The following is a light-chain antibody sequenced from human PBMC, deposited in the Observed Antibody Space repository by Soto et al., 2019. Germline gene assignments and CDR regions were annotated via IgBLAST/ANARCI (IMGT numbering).Light chain of an antibody. Sequence: DIQMTQSPSTLSASFGDRVTITCRASQSVRSWLAWYQQKPGRAPKFLIYDASSLESGVPSRFSGSGSGTEFTLTISSLQPDDFATYYCHQYNSYSFGQGTKVDI. CDR1: QSVRSW. CDR3: HQYNSYS. CDR2: DAS. J-gene: IGKJ1*01. V-gene: IGKV1-5*01.